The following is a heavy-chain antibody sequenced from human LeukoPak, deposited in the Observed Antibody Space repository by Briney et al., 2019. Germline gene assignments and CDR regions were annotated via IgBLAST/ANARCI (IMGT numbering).Heavy chain of an antibody. V-gene: IGHV1-18*01. CDR3: ARDRGNYYDSSGYFPFDY. CDR2: ISAYNGNT. Sequence: ATVKVSCTASGYTFTIYGISWVRQAPGQGLGWMGWISAYNGNTNYAQKLQGRVTMTTDTSTSTAYMELRSLRSDDTAVYYCARDRGNYYDSSGYFPFDYWGQGTLVTVSS. J-gene: IGHJ4*02. CDR1: GYTFTIYG. D-gene: IGHD3-22*01.